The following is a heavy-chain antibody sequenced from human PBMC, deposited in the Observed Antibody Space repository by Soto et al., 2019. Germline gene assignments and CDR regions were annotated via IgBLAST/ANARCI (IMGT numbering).Heavy chain of an antibody. CDR1: GFTFSSYA. CDR2: ISGSGGST. CDR3: AKLRRGYDYVWGSYRYNYDAFDI. V-gene: IGHV3-23*01. J-gene: IGHJ3*02. D-gene: IGHD3-16*02. Sequence: GGSLRLSCAASGFTFSSYAMSWVRQAPGKGLEWVSAISGSGGSTYYADSVKGRFTISRDNSKNTLYLQMNSLRAEDTAVYYCAKLRRGYDYVWGSYRYNYDAFDIWGEGIMDTVS.